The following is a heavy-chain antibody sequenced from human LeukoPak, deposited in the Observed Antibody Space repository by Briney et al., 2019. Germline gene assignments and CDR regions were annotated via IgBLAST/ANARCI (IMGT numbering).Heavy chain of an antibody. D-gene: IGHD5-24*01. Sequence: PGGSLRLSCAASGFTLSGNWMHWVRQAPGKGLVWVSRINSDGSSTSYADSVKGRFTISRDNAKNTLYLQMNSLRAEDTAVYYCATSRDYYNPFDHWGQGVLVTVSS. CDR2: INSDGSST. CDR1: GFTLSGNW. J-gene: IGHJ4*02. CDR3: ATSRDYYNPFDH. V-gene: IGHV3-74*01.